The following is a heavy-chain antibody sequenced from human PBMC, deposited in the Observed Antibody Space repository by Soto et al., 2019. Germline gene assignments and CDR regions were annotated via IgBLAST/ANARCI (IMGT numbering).Heavy chain of an antibody. V-gene: IGHV3-23*01. Sequence: GGSLRLSCAASEFTFNTYAMTWVRQAPGKGLEWVSSIDGSGGRPYYADSVKGRFTISRDNSKNTLYLQMSSLRAEDTAIYYCAKDRYLTVTGHCDSWGQGTLVTVSS. CDR1: EFTFNTYA. CDR2: IDGSGGRP. J-gene: IGHJ4*02. D-gene: IGHD6-19*01. CDR3: AKDRYLTVTGHCDS.